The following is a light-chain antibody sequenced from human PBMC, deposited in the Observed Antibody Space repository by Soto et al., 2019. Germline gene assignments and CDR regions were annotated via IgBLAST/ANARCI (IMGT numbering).Light chain of an antibody. Sequence: EIVMTQSPATLSVSPGERATLSCRASQSVSSNLAWYQQKPGQAPRLHIYGASTRATGIPARFSGSGSGTEFTLTISSLQSEDFAVYYCQQYGTWWTFGQGTKVEIK. V-gene: IGKV3-15*01. J-gene: IGKJ1*01. CDR2: GAS. CDR3: QQYGTWWT. CDR1: QSVSSN.